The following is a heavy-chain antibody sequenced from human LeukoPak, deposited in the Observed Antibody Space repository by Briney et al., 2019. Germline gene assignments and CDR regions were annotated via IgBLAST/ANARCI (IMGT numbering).Heavy chain of an antibody. D-gene: IGHD6-19*01. CDR2: ISYDGSNK. CDR3: ASWYSSGWYHPADYFDY. J-gene: IGHJ4*02. V-gene: IGHV3-30-3*01. Sequence: HPGGSLRLSCAASGFTFSSYAMHWVRQAPGKGLEWVAVISYDGSNKYYADSVKGRFTISRDNSKNTLYLQMNSLRTEDTAVYYCASWYSSGWYHPADYFDYWGQGTLVTVSS. CDR1: GFTFSSYA.